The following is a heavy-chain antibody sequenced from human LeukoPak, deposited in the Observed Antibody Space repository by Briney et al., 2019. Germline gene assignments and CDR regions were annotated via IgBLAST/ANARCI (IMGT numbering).Heavy chain of an antibody. V-gene: IGHV3-33*01. Sequence: GGSLRLSCAASGFTFSSYGMHWVRQAPGKGLEWVAVIWYDGSNKYYADSVKGRFTISGDNSKNTLYLQMNSLRAEDTAVYYCARESGLRIYGYYYGMDVWGQGTTVTVSS. CDR1: GFTFSSYG. J-gene: IGHJ6*02. CDR3: ARESGLRIYGYYYGMDV. CDR2: IWYDGSNK. D-gene: IGHD5-12*01.